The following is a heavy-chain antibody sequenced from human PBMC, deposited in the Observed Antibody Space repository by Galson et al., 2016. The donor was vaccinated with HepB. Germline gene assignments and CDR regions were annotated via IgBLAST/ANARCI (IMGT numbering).Heavy chain of an antibody. CDR2: ISGSGGST. CDR1: GFTFSRHV. D-gene: IGHD4-23*01. Sequence: SLRLSCAVSGFTFSRHVMSWVRQAPGKGLEWVSSISGSGGSTYYADSVKGRFTISRDNSKNTVYLQMSNLRAEDTALYYCASPTPPLNTFDYWGQGTLVTVSS. J-gene: IGHJ4*02. V-gene: IGHV3-23*01. CDR3: ASPTPPLNTFDY.